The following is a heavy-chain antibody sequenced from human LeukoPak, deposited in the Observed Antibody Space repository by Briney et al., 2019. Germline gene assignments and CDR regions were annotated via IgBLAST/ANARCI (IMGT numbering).Heavy chain of an antibody. J-gene: IGHJ3*02. D-gene: IGHD3-22*01. CDR1: GDSVSSNSAA. V-gene: IGHV6-1*01. Sequence: SQTLSLTCAISGDSVSSNSAAWNWIRQSPSRGLEWLGRTYYRSKWYNDYALSVKSRITINPDTSKNQFSLQLNSVTPEDMAVYYCTRDSDFYDSSGTPLDAIDIWGQGTKVTVSS. CDR3: TRDSDFYDSSGTPLDAIDI. CDR2: TYYRSKWYN.